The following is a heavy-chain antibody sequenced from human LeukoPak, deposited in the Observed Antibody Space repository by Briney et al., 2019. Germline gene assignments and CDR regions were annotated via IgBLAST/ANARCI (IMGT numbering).Heavy chain of an antibody. V-gene: IGHV1-24*01. CDR1: GYTLTELS. J-gene: IGHJ4*02. D-gene: IGHD3-22*01. Sequence: ASVKVSCKVSGYTLTELSMHWVRQAPGKGLEWMGGFDPEDGETIYAQKFQGRVTMTEDTSTDTAYMELSSLRSEDTAVYYCATDRGDYYDSSGYDSFDYWGQGTLVTVSS. CDR2: FDPEDGET. CDR3: ATDRGDYYDSSGYDSFDY.